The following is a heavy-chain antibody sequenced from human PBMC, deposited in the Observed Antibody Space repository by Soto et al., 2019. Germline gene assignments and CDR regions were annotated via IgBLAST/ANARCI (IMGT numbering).Heavy chain of an antibody. CDR1: GYSISSSNW. J-gene: IGHJ4*02. Sequence: QVQLQESGPGLVKPSDTLSLTCAVSGYSISSSNWWGWIRQPPGKGLEWIGYIYYSGTTYYNPSLKSRFPLSVDTSKTQFSLKLTSVTAVDTAVYYCARREIQGPIDYWGQGTLVTVSS. CDR2: IYYSGTT. CDR3: ARREIQGPIDY. D-gene: IGHD1-26*01. V-gene: IGHV4-28*01.